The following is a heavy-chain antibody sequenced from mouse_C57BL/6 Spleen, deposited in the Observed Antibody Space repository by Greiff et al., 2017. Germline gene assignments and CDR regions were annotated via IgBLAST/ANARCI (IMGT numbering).Heavy chain of an antibody. D-gene: IGHD1-1*01. V-gene: IGHV5-17*01. CDR1: GFIFSDYG. CDR3: ARDGSSYGWFAY. Sequence: EVKLMESGGGLVKPGGSLKLSCAASGFIFSDYGMHWVRQAPEKGLEWVAYISSGSSTIYYADTVKGRFTISRDNAKNTLFLQMTSLRSEDTAMYYCARDGSSYGWFAYWGQGTLVTVSA. J-gene: IGHJ3*01. CDR2: ISSGSSTI.